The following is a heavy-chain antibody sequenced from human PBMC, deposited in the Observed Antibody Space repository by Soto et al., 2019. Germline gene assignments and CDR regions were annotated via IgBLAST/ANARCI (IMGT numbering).Heavy chain of an antibody. D-gene: IGHD1-1*01. V-gene: IGHV5-10-1*01. CDR2: IDASDSNT. CDR3: ARHEALMNWNPPQDRFNP. CDR1: GYTFTSYW. Sequence: GESLKISCRGSGYTFTSYWISWVRQTPGKGLEWMGRIDASDSNTNYSPSFQGHVIISADKSISTAYLQWSSLKASDTAMYYCARHEALMNWNPPQDRFNPWGQGTLVTVAS. J-gene: IGHJ5*02.